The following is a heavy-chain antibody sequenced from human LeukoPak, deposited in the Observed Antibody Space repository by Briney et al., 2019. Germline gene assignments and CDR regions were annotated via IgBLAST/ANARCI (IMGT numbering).Heavy chain of an antibody. CDR1: GFTFSSYA. CDR2: ISGSGGST. D-gene: IGHD5-18*01. Sequence: GGSLRLSCAASGFTFSSYAMSWVRQAPGKGLEWVSAISGSGGSTYYADSVKGRFTISRDNSKNTLYLQMNSLRAEDTAVHYCAKGPGYSYGYNYFDYWGQGTLVTVSS. V-gene: IGHV3-23*01. J-gene: IGHJ4*02. CDR3: AKGPGYSYGYNYFDY.